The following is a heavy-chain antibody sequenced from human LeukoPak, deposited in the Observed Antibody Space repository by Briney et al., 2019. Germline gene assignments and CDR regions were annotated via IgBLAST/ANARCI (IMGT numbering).Heavy chain of an antibody. V-gene: IGHV4-59*12. CDR1: GGSISSYY. D-gene: IGHD7-27*01. Sequence: PSETLSLTCTVSGGSISSYYWSWIRQPPGKGLEWIGYIYYSGSTNYNPSLKSRVTISVDTSKNQFSLKLNSVTAADTAVYYCAGHWGNAFDIWGQGTMVIVSS. CDR3: AGHWGNAFDI. CDR2: IYYSGST. J-gene: IGHJ3*02.